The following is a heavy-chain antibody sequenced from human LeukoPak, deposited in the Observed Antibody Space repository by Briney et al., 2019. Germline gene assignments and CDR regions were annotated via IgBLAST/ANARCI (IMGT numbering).Heavy chain of an antibody. D-gene: IGHD4-17*01. J-gene: IGHJ4*02. CDR2: ISSSSSYI. CDR1: GFTFSSYS. CDR3: ARDLTTVTTK. Sequence: SGGSLRLPCAASGFTFSSYSMNWVRQAPGKGLEWVSSISSSSSYIYYADSVRGRFTISRDNAKNSLYLQMNSLRAEDTALYYCARDLTTVTTKWGQGTLVTVSS. V-gene: IGHV3-21*01.